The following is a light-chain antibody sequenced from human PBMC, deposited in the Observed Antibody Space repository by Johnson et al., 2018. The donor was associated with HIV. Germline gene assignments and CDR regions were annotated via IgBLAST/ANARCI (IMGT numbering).Light chain of an antibody. V-gene: IGLV1-51*01. Sequence: QSVLTQPPSVSAAPGQKVTISCSGSSSNIGNNYVSWYQQLPGTAPKLLIYDNNKRPSGIPDQFSGSKSGTSATLGITGLQTGDEADYYCGTWDSSLSAHYVFGTGTKVTVL. CDR2: DNN. CDR1: SSNIGNNY. J-gene: IGLJ1*01. CDR3: GTWDSSLSAHYV.